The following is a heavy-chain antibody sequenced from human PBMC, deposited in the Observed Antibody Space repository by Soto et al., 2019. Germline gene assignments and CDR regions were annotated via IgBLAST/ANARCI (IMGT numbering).Heavy chain of an antibody. Sequence: EASVKVSCKASGGTFSSYAISWVRQAPGQGLEWMGGIIPIFDTANYAQKFQGRVTITADESTSTAYMELSSLRSEDTAVYYCARHDCISSSCYYYYYYGMDVWG. CDR3: ARHDCISSSCYYYYYYGMDV. CDR1: GGTFSSYA. V-gene: IGHV1-69*13. D-gene: IGHD2-2*01. J-gene: IGHJ6*02. CDR2: IIPIFDTA.